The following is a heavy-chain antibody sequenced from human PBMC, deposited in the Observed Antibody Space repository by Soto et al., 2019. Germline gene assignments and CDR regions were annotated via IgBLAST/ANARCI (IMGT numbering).Heavy chain of an antibody. CDR3: ARGRFYSETSTWFAF. D-gene: IGHD2-2*01. V-gene: IGHV1-8*01. CDR1: GYTFTDYD. CDR2: VSPNSGNT. Sequence: QVQLVQSGTEVKKPGASVKVSCKASGYTFTDYDINWVRQAPGQGLEWMGWVSPNSGNTVYAQKFQDRVTMTRDTSITTAYMELSDLRFVDTAMYYCARGRFYSETSTWFAFWGQGTPVTVSS. J-gene: IGHJ5*01.